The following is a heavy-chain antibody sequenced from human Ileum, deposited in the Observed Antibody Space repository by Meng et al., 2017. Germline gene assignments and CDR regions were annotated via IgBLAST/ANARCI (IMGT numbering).Heavy chain of an antibody. J-gene: IGHJ1*01. CDR2: INHSGSS. CDR3: ARPAGYSSDWYKYFQH. CDR1: GGSFSGYY. V-gene: IGHV4-34*02. D-gene: IGHD6-13*01. Sequence: QVRLQQWGAGLLKPSETLSFTCAQYGGSFSGYYWSWVRQSPGKGLEWIAEINHSGSSNYNPSFQSRVTISVDRPRNQFSLKLSSVTAADTGVYYCARPAGYSSDWYKYFQHWGQGTLVTVSS.